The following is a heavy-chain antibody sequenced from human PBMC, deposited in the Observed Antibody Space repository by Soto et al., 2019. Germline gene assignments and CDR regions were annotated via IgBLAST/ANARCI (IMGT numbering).Heavy chain of an antibody. D-gene: IGHD4-17*01. Sequence: LSCAASGFTFSSYSMNWVRQAPGKGLEWVSSISSSSSYIYYADSVKGRFTISRDNAKNSLYLQMNSLRAEDTAVFYCARDPHGDYYYYYYYGMDVWGQGTTVTVSS. CDR3: ARDPHGDYYYYYYYGMDV. J-gene: IGHJ6*02. CDR2: ISSSSSYI. CDR1: GFTFSSYS. V-gene: IGHV3-21*01.